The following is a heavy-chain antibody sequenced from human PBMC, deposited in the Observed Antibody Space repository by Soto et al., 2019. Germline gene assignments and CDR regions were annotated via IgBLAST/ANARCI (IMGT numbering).Heavy chain of an antibody. CDR1: GFTFSRYG. CDR3: ARESYYGSGSYAFFDY. Sequence: QVQLVESGGGVVQPGRSLRLSCAASGFTFSRYGMHWVRQAPGKGLEWVAVIWYDGYHKYYADSVKVQFTISRDNSKNTLYLQMNSLRSEDTAVYYCARESYYGSGSYAFFDYWGQGTLVTVSS. CDR2: IWYDGYHK. V-gene: IGHV3-33*01. J-gene: IGHJ4*02. D-gene: IGHD3-10*01.